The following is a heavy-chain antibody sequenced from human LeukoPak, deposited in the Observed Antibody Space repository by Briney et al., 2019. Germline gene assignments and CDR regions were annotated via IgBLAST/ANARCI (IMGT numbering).Heavy chain of an antibody. D-gene: IGHD2-2*01. J-gene: IGHJ4*02. CDR3: ARGYCSGTSCGTFDY. Sequence: SVKVSCKASGGTFSSYAISWVRQAPGQGLEWTGGIIPIFGTANYAQKFRGRVTITADESTSTAYMELSSLRSEDTAVYYCARGYCSGTSCGTFDYWGQGTLVTVSS. CDR1: GGTFSSYA. CDR2: IIPIFGTA. V-gene: IGHV1-69*13.